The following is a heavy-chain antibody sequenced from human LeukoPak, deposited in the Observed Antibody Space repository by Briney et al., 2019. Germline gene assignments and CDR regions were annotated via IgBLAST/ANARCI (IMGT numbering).Heavy chain of an antibody. D-gene: IGHD2-15*01. CDR2: ISGVGDST. V-gene: IGHV3-23*01. CDR3: AQEEAAVAHFEN. CDR1: GFPFSSYS. Sequence: GGSLRLSCTASGFPFSSYSMVWVRQAAGKGLEWVAIISGVGDSTYADSVQGRFTVSRDNSKNTVYLQFNSLRGEDTAVYYCAQEEAAVAHFENWGQGNLVTVSS. J-gene: IGHJ4*02.